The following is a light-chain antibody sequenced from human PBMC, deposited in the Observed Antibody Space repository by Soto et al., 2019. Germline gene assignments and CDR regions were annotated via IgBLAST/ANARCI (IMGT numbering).Light chain of an antibody. Sequence: EIVMTQSPATLSVSPGERATLSCRASQSVNIYLAWYQQKPGQAPRLLIFGASSRATGIPARFSGGGSGAEFNLTISGLQSEDFAVYFCQKNDDWLRLTFGGGTKVEIK. CDR2: GAS. CDR3: QKNDDWLRLT. V-gene: IGKV3D-15*01. CDR1: QSVNIY. J-gene: IGKJ4*01.